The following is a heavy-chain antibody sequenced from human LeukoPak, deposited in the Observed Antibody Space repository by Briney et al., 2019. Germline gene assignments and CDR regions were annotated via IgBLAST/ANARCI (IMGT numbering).Heavy chain of an antibody. CDR1: GGSISSYY. CDR3: ARHRVTRYYYDSSGNWFDP. D-gene: IGHD3-22*01. Sequence: PSETLSLTCTVSGGSISSYYWSWIRQPPGKGLEWIGYIYYSGSTNYNPSLKSRVTISVDTSKNQFSLKLSSVTAADTAVYYCARHRVTRYYYDSSGNWFDPWGQGTLVTVSS. V-gene: IGHV4-59*01. J-gene: IGHJ5*02. CDR2: IYYSGST.